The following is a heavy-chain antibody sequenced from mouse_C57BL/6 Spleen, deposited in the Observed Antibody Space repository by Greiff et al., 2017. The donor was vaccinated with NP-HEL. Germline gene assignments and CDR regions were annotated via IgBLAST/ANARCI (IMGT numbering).Heavy chain of an antibody. CDR3: ARRTAQAPFDY. D-gene: IGHD3-2*02. J-gene: IGHJ2*01. CDR2: IDPSDSYT. Sequence: VQLQQPGAELVMPGASVKLSCKASGYTFTSYWMHWVKQRPGQGLEWIGEIDPSDSYTNYNQKFKGKATLTVDKSSSTAYMQLSSLTSEDSAVYYCARRTAQAPFDYWGQGTTLTVSS. V-gene: IGHV1-69*01. CDR1: GYTFTSYW.